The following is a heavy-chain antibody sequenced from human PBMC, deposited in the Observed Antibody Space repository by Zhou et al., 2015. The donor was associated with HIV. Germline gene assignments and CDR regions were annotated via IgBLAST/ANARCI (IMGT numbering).Heavy chain of an antibody. CDR2: INPNSGGT. J-gene: IGHJ4*02. CDR3: AREVYYANSGDYGRGYDY. CDR1: GYTFTGYY. Sequence: QVQLVQSGAEVKKPGSSVKVSCKPSGYTFTGYYIHWVRQAPGQGLQWMGWINPNSGGTLYAQKFQGRVTMSRDTSISTSYMELSRLRSDDTAVYYCAREVYYANSGDYGRGYDYWGQGTLVIVSS. V-gene: IGHV1-2*02. D-gene: IGHD3-22*01.